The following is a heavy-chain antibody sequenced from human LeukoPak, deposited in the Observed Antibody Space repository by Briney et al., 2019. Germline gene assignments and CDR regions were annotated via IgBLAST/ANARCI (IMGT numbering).Heavy chain of an antibody. CDR1: GFTVSSNY. Sequence: GGSLRLSCAASGFTVSSNYMSWVRQAPGKGLEWVSVIYSGGSTYYADSVKGRFTISRDISKNTLYLQMNSLRAEDTAVYHCAVVGATTDDYWGQGTLVTVSS. J-gene: IGHJ4*02. D-gene: IGHD1-26*01. CDR2: IYSGGST. CDR3: AVVGATTDDY. V-gene: IGHV3-66*01.